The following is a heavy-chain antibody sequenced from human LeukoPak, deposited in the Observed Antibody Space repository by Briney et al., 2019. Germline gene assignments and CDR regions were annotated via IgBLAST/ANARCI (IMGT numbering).Heavy chain of an antibody. D-gene: IGHD7-27*01. V-gene: IGHV3-48*01. CDR3: AKESLALNWGFDY. CDR2: ISSSSSTI. Sequence: GGSLRLSCAASGFTFSSYSMNWARQAPGKGLEWVSYISSSSSTIYYADSVKGRFTISRDNSKNTLYLQMNSLRAEDTAVYYCAKESLALNWGFDYWGQGTLVTVSS. J-gene: IGHJ4*02. CDR1: GFTFSSYS.